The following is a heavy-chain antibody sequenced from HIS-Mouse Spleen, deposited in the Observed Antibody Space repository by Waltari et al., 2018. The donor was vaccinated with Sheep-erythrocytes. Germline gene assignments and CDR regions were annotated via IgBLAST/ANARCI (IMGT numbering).Heavy chain of an antibody. Sequence: EVQLVESGGGLVKPGGSLRLSCAASGFTFSSYSMNWVRQAPGKGLEGVASMSSSSSYIYYADAVKGRFTISRDNAKNSLYLQMNSLRAEDTAVYYCARDQVDYYYGMDVWGQGTTVTVSS. CDR3: ARDQVDYYYGMDV. CDR2: MSSSSSYI. J-gene: IGHJ6*02. V-gene: IGHV3-21*01. CDR1: GFTFSSYS.